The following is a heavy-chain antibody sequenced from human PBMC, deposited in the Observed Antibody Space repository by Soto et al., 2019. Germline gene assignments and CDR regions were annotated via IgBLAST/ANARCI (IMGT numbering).Heavy chain of an antibody. Sequence: QVQLQQWGTGLLRPSENLSLTCAVYGGTLIGKYWTWVRQPPGTGLEWIGEIKHSGSTNLNPTLKRRGTTSPEMSKNKVSLKQTSVTAADTAVYYCAKTRPGRGNWWARRDYVMDVWGQGTTVTVSS. CDR3: AKTRPGRGNWWARRDYVMDV. CDR1: GGTLIGKY. CDR2: IKHSGST. J-gene: IGHJ6*02. D-gene: IGHD2-8*02. V-gene: IGHV4-34*08.